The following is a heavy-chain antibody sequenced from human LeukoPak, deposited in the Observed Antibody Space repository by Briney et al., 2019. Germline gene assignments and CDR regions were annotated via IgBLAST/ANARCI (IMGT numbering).Heavy chain of an antibody. Sequence: GGSLRLSCAASRFTFSSYGMSWVCQAPGKGLEWVSGISGSGGSTYYADSARGRFTISRDNSKNTLYLQMNSLRVEDTAVYYCAKEGGLRSSWSFDFWGQGILVIVSS. CDR1: RFTFSSYG. V-gene: IGHV3-23*01. CDR3: AKEGGLRSSWSFDF. CDR2: ISGSGGST. J-gene: IGHJ4*02. D-gene: IGHD6-13*01.